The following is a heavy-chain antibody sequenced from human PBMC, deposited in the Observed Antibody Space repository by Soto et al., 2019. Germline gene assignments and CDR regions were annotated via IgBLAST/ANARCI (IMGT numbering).Heavy chain of an antibody. CDR3: ATSVPLDYYYGMDV. CDR1: GGSISSGGYY. V-gene: IGHV4-31*03. Sequence: QVQLQESGPGLVKPSQTLSLTCTVSGGSISSGGYYWSWIRQHPGKGLEWIGYIYYSGSTYYNPSLKSRVTISVDTSKNQFSLKLSSVIAADTAVYYCATSVPLDYYYGMDVWGQGTTVTVSS. CDR2: IYYSGST. J-gene: IGHJ6*02.